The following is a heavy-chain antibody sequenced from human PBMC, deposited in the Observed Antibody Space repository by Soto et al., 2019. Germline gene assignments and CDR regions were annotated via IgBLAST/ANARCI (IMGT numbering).Heavy chain of an antibody. D-gene: IGHD2-2*02. V-gene: IGHV2-5*02. Sequence: SRPTLVNPTQTLTLTCTFSGFSLTTNGVGVGWIRQPPGKALEWLALIYWDGDKRYRPSLKNRLTITKDTSKNQVVLTMTNLDPADTAMYYCVHILGPPRYHFDYRGQGILVTVSA. CDR2: IYWDGDK. J-gene: IGHJ4*02. CDR1: GFSLTTNGVG. CDR3: VHILGPPRYHFDY.